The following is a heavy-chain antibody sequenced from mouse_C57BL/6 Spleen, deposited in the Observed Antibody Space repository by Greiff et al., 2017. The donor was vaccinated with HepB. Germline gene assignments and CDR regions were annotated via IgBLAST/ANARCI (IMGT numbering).Heavy chain of an antibody. CDR1: GYTFTSYW. V-gene: IGHV1-55*01. CDR3: AYYSNLYWYFDV. CDR2: IYPGSGST. J-gene: IGHJ1*03. Sequence: VQLQQSGAELVKPGASVKMSCKASGYTFTSYWITWVKQRPGQGLEWIGDIYPGSGSTNYNEKFKSKATLTVDTSSSTAYMQLSSLTSEDSAVYYCAYYSNLYWYFDVWGTGTTVTVSS. D-gene: IGHD2-5*01.